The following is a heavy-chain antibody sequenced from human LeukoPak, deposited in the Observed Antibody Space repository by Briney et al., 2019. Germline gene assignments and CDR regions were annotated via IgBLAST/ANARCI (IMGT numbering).Heavy chain of an antibody. CDR2: IGSISDYV. CDR3: GNSRGSYV. D-gene: IGHD3-16*01. CDR1: GFTFNTYT. J-gene: IGHJ4*02. V-gene: IGHV3-21*01. Sequence: PGGSLRLSCAASGFTFNTYTMNWVRQTPGKGLEWVSSIGSISDYVSYADSVKGRFTISRDNAKNSVYLQMNSLRVEDMGVYYCGNSRGSYVWGQGTLATVSS.